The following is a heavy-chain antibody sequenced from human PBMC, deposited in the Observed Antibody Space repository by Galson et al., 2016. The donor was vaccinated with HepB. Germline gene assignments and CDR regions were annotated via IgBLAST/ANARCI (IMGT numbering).Heavy chain of an antibody. Sequence: SVKVSCKASGYRFFTYGISWVRQAPGQGLEWLGWISANSGNAIYAQKFQDRVTMTRDTSASTVYMDLRSLRSDDTAVYYCARDVQLRFDYWGQGILVTVSS. J-gene: IGHJ4*02. CDR2: ISANSGNA. CDR1: GYRFFTYG. V-gene: IGHV1-18*04. D-gene: IGHD5-18*01. CDR3: ARDVQLRFDY.